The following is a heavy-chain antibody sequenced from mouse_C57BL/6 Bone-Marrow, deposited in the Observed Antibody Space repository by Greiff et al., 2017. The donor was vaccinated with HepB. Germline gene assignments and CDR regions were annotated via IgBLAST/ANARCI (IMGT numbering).Heavy chain of an antibody. D-gene: IGHD2-1*01. J-gene: IGHJ4*01. CDR2: ISNLAYSI. Sequence: EVKLVESGGGLVQPGGSLKLSCAASGFTFSDYGMAWVRQAPRKGPEWVAFISNLAYSIYYADTVTGRFTISRENAKNTLYLEMSSMRSEDTAMYYCARRGIYYGNYEAMDYWGQGTSVTVSS. CDR1: GFTFSDYG. CDR3: ARRGIYYGNYEAMDY. V-gene: IGHV5-15*04.